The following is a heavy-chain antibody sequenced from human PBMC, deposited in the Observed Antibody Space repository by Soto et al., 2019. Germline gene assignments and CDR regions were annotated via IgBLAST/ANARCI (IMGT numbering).Heavy chain of an antibody. J-gene: IGHJ6*02. CDR1: GFTFSSYS. CDR2: VSGSGGST. V-gene: IGHV3-23*01. CDR3: ARDFVVGGPTINYYYGMDV. Sequence: PGGSLRLSCAASGFTFSSYSMNWVRQAPGKGLEWISAVSGSGGSTYYADSVKGRFTISRDNSKNTLYLQMNSLGAEDTAVYYCARDFVVGGPTINYYYGMDVWGQGTTVTVSS. D-gene: IGHD1-26*01.